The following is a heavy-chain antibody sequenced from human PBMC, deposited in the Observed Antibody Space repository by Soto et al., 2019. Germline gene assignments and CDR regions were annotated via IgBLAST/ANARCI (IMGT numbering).Heavy chain of an antibody. CDR1: GGSFSGYY. Sequence: SETLSLTCTVYGGSFSGYYWSWIRQPPGKGLEWIGEINHSGSTNYNPSLKSRVTISVDTSKNQFSLKLSSVTAADTAVYYCARGAYDFWSGYYNPPPYYYYGMDVWGQGTTVTVSS. CDR2: INHSGST. CDR3: ARGAYDFWSGYYNPPPYYYYGMDV. J-gene: IGHJ6*02. D-gene: IGHD3-3*01. V-gene: IGHV4-34*01.